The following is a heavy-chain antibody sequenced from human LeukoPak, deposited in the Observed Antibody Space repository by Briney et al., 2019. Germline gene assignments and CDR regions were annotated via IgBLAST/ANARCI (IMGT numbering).Heavy chain of an antibody. Sequence: GGSLRPSCAASGFTFSRHWMHWVRRAPGKGLVWISRINSDGSGTNYADFVKGRFTISRDNAKNTVYLQINSLRDEDTAVYYCARICSSTDCLIPDWGQGTLVTVSS. CDR3: ARICSSTDCLIPD. J-gene: IGHJ4*02. CDR1: GFTFSRHW. V-gene: IGHV3-74*01. D-gene: IGHD2-2*01. CDR2: INSDGSGT.